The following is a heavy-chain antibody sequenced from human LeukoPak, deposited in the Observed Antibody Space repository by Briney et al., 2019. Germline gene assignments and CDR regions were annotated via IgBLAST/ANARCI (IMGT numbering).Heavy chain of an antibody. J-gene: IGHJ4*02. V-gene: IGHV3-30-3*01. Sequence: GSLRLSCAASGFTFSSYAMRWVRQAPGKGLEWVAVISYDGSNKYYADSVKGRFTISRDNSKNTLYLQMNSLRAEDTAVYYCARLFRVGPIPRGYIDYWGQGTLVTVSS. CDR1: GFTFSSYA. CDR3: ARLFRVGPIPRGYIDY. CDR2: ISYDGSNK. D-gene: IGHD1-26*01.